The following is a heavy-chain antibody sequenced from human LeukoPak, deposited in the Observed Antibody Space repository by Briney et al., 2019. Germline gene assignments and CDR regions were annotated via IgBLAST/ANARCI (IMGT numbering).Heavy chain of an antibody. V-gene: IGHV1-8*01. CDR3: ARYLRITMIVVVMEYGMDV. Sequence: GASVKVSCKASGYTFTSYDINWVRQATGQGLEWMGWMNPNSGNTGYAQKFQGRVTMTRNTSISTAYMELSSLRSEDTAVYYCARYLRITMIVVVMEYGMDVWGQGTTVTVSS. J-gene: IGHJ6*02. CDR2: MNPNSGNT. D-gene: IGHD3-22*01. CDR1: GYTFTSYD.